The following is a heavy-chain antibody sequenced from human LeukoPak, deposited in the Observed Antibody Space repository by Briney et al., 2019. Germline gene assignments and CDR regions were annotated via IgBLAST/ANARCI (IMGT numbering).Heavy chain of an antibody. J-gene: IGHJ6*02. CDR3: ARVPVVPAANDYYYYYGMDV. CDR2: IYYSGST. CDR1: GGSISSYY. Sequence: SETLSLTCTVSGGSISSYYWSWIRQPPGKGLEWIGYIYYSGSTNYNPSLKSRVTISVDTPKNQFSLKLSSVTAADTAVYYCARVPVVPAANDYYYYYGMDVWGQGTTVTVSS. V-gene: IGHV4-59*01. D-gene: IGHD2-2*01.